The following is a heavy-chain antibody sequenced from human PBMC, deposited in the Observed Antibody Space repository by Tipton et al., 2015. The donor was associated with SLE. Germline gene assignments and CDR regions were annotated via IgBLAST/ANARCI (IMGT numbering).Heavy chain of an antibody. J-gene: IGHJ4*02. CDR3: ANRGDYFDS. CDR1: GDSVGTNY. V-gene: IGHV4-4*07. CDR2: LYGSGSPT. D-gene: IGHD4-17*01. Sequence: TLSLTCTVSGDSVGTNYWNWIRQPAGKGLEWIGRLYGSGSPTHYNPSLEGRVTVSVDTSQNQVSLKLTSVTAADTAVYYCANRGDYFDSWGQGALVTVSS.